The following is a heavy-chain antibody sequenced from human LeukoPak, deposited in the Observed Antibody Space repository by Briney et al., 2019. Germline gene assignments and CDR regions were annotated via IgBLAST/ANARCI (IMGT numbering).Heavy chain of an antibody. J-gene: IGHJ4*02. CDR1: GYTFTGYY. CDR2: INPSGGST. D-gene: IGHD5-24*01. Sequence: ASVKVSCKASGYTFTGYYMHWVRQAPGQGLEWMGIINPSGGSTSYAQKFQGRVTMTRDTSTSTVYMELSSLRSEDTAVYYCARENSLRDGRWPQAMGDYFDYWGQGTLVTVSS. V-gene: IGHV1-46*01. CDR3: ARENSLRDGRWPQAMGDYFDY.